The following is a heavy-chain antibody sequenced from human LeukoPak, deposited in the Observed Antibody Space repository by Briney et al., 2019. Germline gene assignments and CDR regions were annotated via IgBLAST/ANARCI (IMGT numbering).Heavy chain of an antibody. CDR3: ARDPYNGAYSEGYYYYYMDV. D-gene: IGHD1-1*01. J-gene: IGHJ6*03. Sequence: GGSLRLSCAASGFTFSSYGMSWVRQAPGKGLEWVSAISGSGGSTYYADSVKGRFTISRDNAKNSLYLQMNSLRVEDTAIYYCARDPYNGAYSEGYYYYYMDVWGKGTTVTVSS. CDR1: GFTFSSYG. V-gene: IGHV3-23*01. CDR2: ISGSGGST.